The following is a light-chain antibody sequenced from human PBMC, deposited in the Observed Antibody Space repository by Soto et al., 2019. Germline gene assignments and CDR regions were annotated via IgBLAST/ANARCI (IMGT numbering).Light chain of an antibody. V-gene: IGLV1-44*01. CDR2: RDT. Sequence: QAVVSQPPSASGTPGQTVTISCSGSSSNIGGNTVNWFQQSPGMAPKLLIYRDTQRPSGVPDRFSGSRSGTSASLAISGLQSEDESDYYCAAWDNSLPGPVFGGGTKLTVL. J-gene: IGLJ2*01. CDR1: SSNIGGNT. CDR3: AAWDNSLPGPV.